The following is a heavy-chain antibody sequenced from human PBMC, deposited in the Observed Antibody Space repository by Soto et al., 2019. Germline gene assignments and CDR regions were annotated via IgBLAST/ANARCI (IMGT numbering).Heavy chain of an antibody. Sequence: QLQLQESGPGLVKPSETLSLTCTVSGGSISSSSYYWGWIRQPPGKGLEWIGRIYYSGSTYYNPSLKSRVTLSVDPSKTQFSLKLSSVPAAYTAVYYCARQTHVLYYDFPTWYFDLWGRGTLVTVSS. J-gene: IGHJ2*01. CDR2: IYYSGST. CDR3: ARQTHVLYYDFPTWYFDL. CDR1: GGSISSSSYY. V-gene: IGHV4-39*01. D-gene: IGHD3-3*01.